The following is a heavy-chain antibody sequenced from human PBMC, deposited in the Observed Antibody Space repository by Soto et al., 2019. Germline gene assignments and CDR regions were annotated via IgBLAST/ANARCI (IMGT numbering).Heavy chain of an antibody. CDR3: ARTMVRGVIGNYYYMDV. Sequence: PSETLSLPCAAYGGSFSGYDWCWLRQPPGKGLEWMGEINHSGSTNYNPSLKSRVTISVDTSKNQFSLKLSSVTAADTAVYYCARTMVRGVIGNYYYMDVWGKGTTVTVSS. J-gene: IGHJ6*03. CDR2: INHSGST. D-gene: IGHD3-10*01. V-gene: IGHV4-34*01. CDR1: GGSFSGYD.